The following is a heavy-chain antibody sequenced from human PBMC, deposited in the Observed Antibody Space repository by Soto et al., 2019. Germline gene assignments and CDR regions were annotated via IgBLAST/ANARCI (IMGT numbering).Heavy chain of an antibody. V-gene: IGHV3-30*18. CDR1: GFTFSSYG. CDR2: ISFDGANK. D-gene: IGHD2-2*01. CDR3: LKEYRPSSSGACFPKNFDE. J-gene: IGHJ4*02. Sequence: QVQLVESGGGVVQPGRSLRLSCGASGFTFSSYGMHWVRQAPGRGLEWVAVISFDGANKYYAESVKGRFIISRDNSNHTLFLQMSSLRTEDTAVYYCLKEYRPSSSGACFPKNFDEWGQGTLITVSA.